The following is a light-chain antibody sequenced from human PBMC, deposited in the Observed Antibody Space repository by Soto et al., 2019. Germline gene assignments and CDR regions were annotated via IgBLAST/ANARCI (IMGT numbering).Light chain of an antibody. V-gene: IGKV1-39*01. CDR2: GAS. Sequence: DIRLTQSPASLSASVGDRVSITCRTSRSISRYLNWYQQKLGKAPKLLIYGASTLQGGVPSRFSGSGSGTDVTLTLSGLQPEDFATYYCQESYRSPYFFGHGTKLEMK. J-gene: IGKJ2*01. CDR1: RSISRY. CDR3: QESYRSPYF.